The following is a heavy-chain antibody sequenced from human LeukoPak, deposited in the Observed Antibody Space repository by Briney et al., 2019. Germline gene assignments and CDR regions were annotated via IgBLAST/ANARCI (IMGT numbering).Heavy chain of an antibody. D-gene: IGHD6-6*01. CDR3: AKGRGQLYNFDY. CDR1: GFTFSIYA. V-gene: IGHV3-23*01. Sequence: PGGSLRLSCAASGFTFSIYAMTWVRRAPGKGLEWISTITSGGGTTYSADSVKGRFTIPRDNSKNTLYLQMNSLRAEDTAVYYCAKGRGQLYNFDYWGQGALDTVSS. J-gene: IGHJ4*02. CDR2: ITSGGGTT.